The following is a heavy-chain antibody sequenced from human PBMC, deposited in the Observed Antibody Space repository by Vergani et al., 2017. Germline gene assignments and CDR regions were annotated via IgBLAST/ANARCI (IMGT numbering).Heavy chain of an antibody. V-gene: IGHV3-30*18. CDR3: ANLFSCRPGPGFGS. D-gene: IGHD1-14*01. CDR1: GFTFSSYG. CDR2: ISYDGSNK. Sequence: QVQLVESGGGVVQPGRSLRLSCAASGFTFSSYGMHWVRQAPGKGLEWVAVISYDGSNKYYADSVKGRFTISRDNSKNTLYLQMNSLRAEDTAVYYCANLFSCRPGPGFGSWGQGTLVTVSS. J-gene: IGHJ5*01.